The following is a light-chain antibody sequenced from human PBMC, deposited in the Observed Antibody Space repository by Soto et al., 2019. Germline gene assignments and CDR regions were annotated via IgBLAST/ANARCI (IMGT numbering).Light chain of an antibody. CDR3: CSYAGSYTVV. V-gene: IGLV2-11*01. J-gene: IGLJ2*01. CDR1: SSDVGGYNY. Sequence: QSVLTQPRSVSGSPGQSVTISCTGTSSDVGGYNYVYWYQQHPGKAPKLMIYDVSKRPSGVPDRFSGSKSGNTASLTISGLQAEDEADYYCCSYAGSYTVVFGGGTQLTVL. CDR2: DVS.